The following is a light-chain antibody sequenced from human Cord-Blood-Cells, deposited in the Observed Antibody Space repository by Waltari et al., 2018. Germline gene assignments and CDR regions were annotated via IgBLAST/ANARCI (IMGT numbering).Light chain of an antibody. V-gene: IGLV1-44*01. Sequence: QSVLTQPPSASGTPGPRVTISCSVSSSNIGSNTVNWYQQLPGTAPKLLIYSNNQRPSGVPDRFSGSKSGTSASLAISGLQSEDEADYYCAAWDDSLNGWVFGGGTKLTVL. CDR1: SSNIGSNT. CDR2: SNN. CDR3: AAWDDSLNGWV. J-gene: IGLJ3*02.